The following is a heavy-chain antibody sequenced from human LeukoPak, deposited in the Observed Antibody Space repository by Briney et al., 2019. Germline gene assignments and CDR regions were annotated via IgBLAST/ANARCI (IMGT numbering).Heavy chain of an antibody. J-gene: IGHJ4*02. CDR3: ATGGIPSATALAN. Sequence: SGGSLRLSCETSGFTFSHYGIHWVRQVPGMGLEWVAFIKYDGSKIYYAESVQGRFTISRDNSKNNLFLQMTRMRPQDTAVYYCATGGIPSATALANWGQGTLVTVSS. CDR2: IKYDGSKI. V-gene: IGHV3-30*02. D-gene: IGHD2/OR15-2a*01. CDR1: GFTFSHYG.